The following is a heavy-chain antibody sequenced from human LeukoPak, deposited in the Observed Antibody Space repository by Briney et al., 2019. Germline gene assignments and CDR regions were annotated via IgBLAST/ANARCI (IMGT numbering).Heavy chain of an antibody. CDR2: ISVSGNST. D-gene: IGHD2-15*01. Sequence: GGSLRLSCAASGFTFSSYAMSWVRQAPGKGLEWVSAISVSGNSTYYADSVKGRFTISRDNSKDTLYLQMNSLRAEDTAVYYWAKDGSGGPYYFDYWGQGTLVTVSS. V-gene: IGHV3-23*01. CDR1: GFTFSSYA. CDR3: AKDGSGGPYYFDY. J-gene: IGHJ4*02.